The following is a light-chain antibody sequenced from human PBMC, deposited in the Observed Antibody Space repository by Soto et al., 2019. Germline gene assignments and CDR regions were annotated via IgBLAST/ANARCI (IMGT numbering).Light chain of an antibody. CDR2: EVS. J-gene: IGLJ2*01. Sequence: QSVLTQPASVSGSPGQSITLSCTGTSSDVGGYNYVSWYQQHPGKAPKLMIYEVSNRPSGISHRFSGSKSGNTASLTISGLRAEDEADYYCCSYAGSTSRVQFGGGTKVTVL. V-gene: IGLV2-14*01. CDR3: CSYAGSTSRVQ. CDR1: SSDVGGYNY.